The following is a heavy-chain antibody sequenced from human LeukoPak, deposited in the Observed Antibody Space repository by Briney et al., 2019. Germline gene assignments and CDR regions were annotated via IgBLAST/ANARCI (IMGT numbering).Heavy chain of an antibody. J-gene: IGHJ4*02. CDR3: ARDGRFGELFPFDY. D-gene: IGHD3-10*01. CDR1: GVSISSGSNY. CDR2: IYSRGNT. Sequence: SETLSLTCSVSGVSISSGSNYWGWIRQPPGKTLEWIGSIYSRGNTYYNPSLKSRVIILIDTAKNHFSLKLSSVTAADTAVYYCARDGRFGELFPFDYWGQGTLVTVSS. V-gene: IGHV4-39*07.